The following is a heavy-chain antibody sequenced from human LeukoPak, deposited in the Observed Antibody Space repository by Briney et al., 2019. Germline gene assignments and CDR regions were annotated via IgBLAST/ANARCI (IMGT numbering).Heavy chain of an antibody. D-gene: IGHD3-9*01. J-gene: IGHJ5*02. CDR3: ARAAYYDTLTGYLHNNWFDP. Sequence: ASETLSLTCTVSGGSISSGSYYWSWIRQPAGKGLEWIGRIYTSGSTNYNPSLKSRVTISVDTSKNQFSLKLSSVTAADTAVYYCARAAYYDTLTGYLHNNWFDPWGQGTLVTVSS. V-gene: IGHV4-61*02. CDR1: GGSISSGSYY. CDR2: IYTSGST.